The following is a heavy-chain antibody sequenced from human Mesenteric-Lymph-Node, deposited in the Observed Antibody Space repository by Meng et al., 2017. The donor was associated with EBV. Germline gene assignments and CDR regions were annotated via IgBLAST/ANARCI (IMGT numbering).Heavy chain of an antibody. D-gene: IGHD4-17*01. Sequence: QRVESGGGVVQPGRSLRLFCAASGFTFSRYWMHWVRQAPGKGLVWVSRTNEDGGITTYADSVKGRFTISRDNTKNTLYLQMNSLRAEDTAIYYCASTDFDYWGQGTLVTVSS. J-gene: IGHJ4*02. CDR1: GFTFSRYW. CDR3: ASTDFDY. V-gene: IGHV3-74*02. CDR2: TNEDGGIT.